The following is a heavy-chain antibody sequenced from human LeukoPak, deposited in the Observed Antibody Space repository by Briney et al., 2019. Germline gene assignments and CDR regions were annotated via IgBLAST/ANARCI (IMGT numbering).Heavy chain of an antibody. D-gene: IGHD6-13*01. V-gene: IGHV4-34*01. Sequence: SETLSLTCAVYGGSFSGYYWSWIRQPPGKGLEWIGEISHSGSTNYNPSLKSRVTISVDTSKSQFSLKLSSVTAADTAVYYSARLYSRFYYYYMDVWGKGTTVTVSS. CDR1: GGSFSGYY. CDR2: ISHSGST. CDR3: ARLYSRFYYYYMDV. J-gene: IGHJ6*03.